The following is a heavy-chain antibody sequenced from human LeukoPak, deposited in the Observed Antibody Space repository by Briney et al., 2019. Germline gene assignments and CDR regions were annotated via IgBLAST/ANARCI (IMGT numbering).Heavy chain of an antibody. Sequence: GGSLRLSCAASGFTFDDYGMSWVRQAPGKGLEWVSGINWNGGSTGYADSVKGRFTISRDNAKNSLYLQMNSLRAEDTALYYCARGYYGSGSYSFYYYYYYMDVWGKGTTVTISS. CDR3: ARGYYGSGSYSFYYYYYYMDV. V-gene: IGHV3-20*04. CDR1: GFTFDDYG. CDR2: INWNGGST. J-gene: IGHJ6*03. D-gene: IGHD3-10*01.